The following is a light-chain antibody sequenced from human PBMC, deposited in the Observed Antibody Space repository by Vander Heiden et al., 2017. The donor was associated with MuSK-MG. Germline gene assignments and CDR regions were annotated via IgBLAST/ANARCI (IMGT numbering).Light chain of an antibody. CDR1: QSVSSY. J-gene: IGKJ5*01. V-gene: IGKV3-11*01. CDR3: QRRSEWALT. CDR2: DAS. Sequence: EIVLTQSPATLSLSPGQRATLSCRASQSVSSYLAWYQQKPGQAPRLLIYDASNRATGIPARSTASGPATDFSLSISILMPEDFAVYSSQRRSEWALTFGQGTRLEIK.